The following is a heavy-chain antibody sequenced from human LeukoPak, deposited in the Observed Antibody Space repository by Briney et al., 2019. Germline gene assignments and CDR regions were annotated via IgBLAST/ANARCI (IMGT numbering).Heavy chain of an antibody. Sequence: GGSLRLSCAASGFTFDDYAMHWVRQAPGKGLEWVSYISWDGGSTYYADSVKGRFTISRDNSKNSLYLQMNSLRAEDTALYYCEKDMAAYYYASGNIDYWGQGTLVTVSS. CDR3: EKDMAAYYYASGNIDY. J-gene: IGHJ4*02. CDR2: ISWDGGST. V-gene: IGHV3-43D*03. CDR1: GFTFDDYA. D-gene: IGHD3-10*01.